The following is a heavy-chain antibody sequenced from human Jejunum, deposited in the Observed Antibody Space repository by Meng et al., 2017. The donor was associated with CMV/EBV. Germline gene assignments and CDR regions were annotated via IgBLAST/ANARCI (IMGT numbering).Heavy chain of an antibody. CDR3: AKRGYGDYYYYYGMDV. Sequence: FTFGDCWMTWVRQAPGKGLEWVADIMKDGSEVHSVDSVKGRFTISRDNAKNSLYLQMIGLRVEDTAVYYCAKRGYGDYYYYYGMDVWGQGTTVTVSS. CDR2: IMKDGSEV. J-gene: IGHJ6*02. D-gene: IGHD4-17*01. CDR1: FTFGDCW. V-gene: IGHV3-7*01.